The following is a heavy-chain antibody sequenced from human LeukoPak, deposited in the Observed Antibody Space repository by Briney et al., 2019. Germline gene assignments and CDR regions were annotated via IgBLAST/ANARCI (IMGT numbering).Heavy chain of an antibody. J-gene: IGHJ4*02. CDR3: ATHCSSTTCYAY. D-gene: IGHD2-2*01. Sequence: PGGPLRLSCAASGFTFSNYAMSWVRQAPGKGLEWVSAISGGGSSTYYADFVKGRFTISRDNAKNMLYMQMNSLRAEDTAVYYCATHCSSTTCYAYWGQGTLVTVSS. CDR2: ISGGGSST. V-gene: IGHV3-23*01. CDR1: GFTFSNYA.